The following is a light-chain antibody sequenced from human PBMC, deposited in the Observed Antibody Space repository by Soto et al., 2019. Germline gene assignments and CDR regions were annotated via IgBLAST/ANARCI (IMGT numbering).Light chain of an antibody. CDR1: QIVSSY. V-gene: IGKV3D-15*01. Sequence: EIVLTQSPATLSLSPGERATLSCRASQIVSSYLAWYQQKPGQAPRLLIYGASTRATGIPARFSGSGSGTEFTLTISSLQSEDFAVYYCHQYNNWPPITFGQGTRLEIK. CDR3: HQYNNWPPIT. J-gene: IGKJ5*01. CDR2: GAS.